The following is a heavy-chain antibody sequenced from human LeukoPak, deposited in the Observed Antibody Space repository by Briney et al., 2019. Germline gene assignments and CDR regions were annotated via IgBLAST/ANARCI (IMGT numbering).Heavy chain of an antibody. J-gene: IGHJ5*02. CDR3: ARDLYGGNSGGTSTKSPGWFDP. D-gene: IGHD4-23*01. CDR2: INPSGGST. Sequence: GASVKVSCKASGYTFTSYYMHWVRQAPGQGLERMGIINPSGGSTSYAQKFQGRVTMTRDTSTSTVYMELSSLRSEDTAVYYCARDLYGGNSGGTSTKSPGWFDPWGQGTLVTVSS. CDR1: GYTFTSYY. V-gene: IGHV1-46*01.